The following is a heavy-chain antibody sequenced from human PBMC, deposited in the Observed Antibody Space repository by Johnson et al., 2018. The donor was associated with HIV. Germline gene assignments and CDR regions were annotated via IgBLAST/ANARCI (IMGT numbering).Heavy chain of an antibody. Sequence: VQLVESGGGVVQPGRSLRLSCAASGFTFSSYAMHWVRQAPRKGLEWVAVISYDGSNKYYAVSVKGRFTPLRDNSKNTLYLQMNSLRGEDTAVYYCARGIDGSAQNSDAFDNWGQGTMVTVSS. D-gene: IGHD5-24*01. V-gene: IGHV3-30-3*01. CDR1: GFTFSSYA. CDR3: ARGIDGSAQNSDAFDN. J-gene: IGHJ3*02. CDR2: ISYDGSNK.